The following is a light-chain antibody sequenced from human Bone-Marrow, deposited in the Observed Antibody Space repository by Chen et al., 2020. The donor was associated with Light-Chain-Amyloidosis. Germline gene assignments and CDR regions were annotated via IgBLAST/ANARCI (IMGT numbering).Light chain of an antibody. V-gene: IGKV1-5*03. J-gene: IGKJ2*01. CDR3: QQYRSFTFT. CDR2: KGS. CDR1: QNIGDW. Sequence: DIRMTQSPSILLASVGDRVTITCRASQNIGDWLAWFQQKPGKAPKLLISKGSNLESGVPSRFTGSGSGTEFTLTINSLQPDDFATYFCQQYRSFTFTFGQGTKL.